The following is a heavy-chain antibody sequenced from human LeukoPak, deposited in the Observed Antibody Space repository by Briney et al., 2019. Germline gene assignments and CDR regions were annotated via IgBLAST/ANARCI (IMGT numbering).Heavy chain of an antibody. J-gene: IGHJ4*02. CDR1: GGSISSSSYY. Sequence: SETLSLTCTVSGGSISSSSYYWGWIRQPPGKGLEWIGSIYYSGSTYYNPSLKSRVTISVDTSKNQFSLRLSSVTAADTAVYYCARNIAVAGMIDYWGQGTLVTVSS. CDR3: ARNIAVAGMIDY. D-gene: IGHD6-19*01. CDR2: IYYSGST. V-gene: IGHV4-39*01.